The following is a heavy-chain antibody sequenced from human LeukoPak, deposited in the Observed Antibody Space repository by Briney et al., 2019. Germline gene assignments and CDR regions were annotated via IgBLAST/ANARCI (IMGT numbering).Heavy chain of an antibody. V-gene: IGHV3-74*01. Sequence: PGGSLRLSCAASGFTFSSYWMHWVRQAPGKGLVWVSRINSDGSSTIYADSVKGRFTISRDNAKNTLYLQMNSLRAEDTAVYYCARDYYDSSGHYYYYMDVWGKGTTVTVSS. D-gene: IGHD3-22*01. CDR1: GFTFSSYW. CDR3: ARDYYDSSGHYYYYMDV. CDR2: INSDGSST. J-gene: IGHJ6*03.